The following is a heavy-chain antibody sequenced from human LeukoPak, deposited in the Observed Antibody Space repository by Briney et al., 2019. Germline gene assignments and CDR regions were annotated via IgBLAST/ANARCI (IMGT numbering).Heavy chain of an antibody. J-gene: IGHJ4*02. CDR1: GFTFSDYY. D-gene: IGHD5-12*01. CDR3: ARHIGHRNSGYDY. Sequence: GGSLRLSCAASGFTFSDYYMSWIRQAPGEGLEWVSYISSSGRTKNHADSVKGRFTIPRDNAKNSLYLQMNSLRAEDTAVYYCARHIGHRNSGYDYWGQGTLVTVSS. V-gene: IGHV3-11*01. CDR2: ISSSGRTK.